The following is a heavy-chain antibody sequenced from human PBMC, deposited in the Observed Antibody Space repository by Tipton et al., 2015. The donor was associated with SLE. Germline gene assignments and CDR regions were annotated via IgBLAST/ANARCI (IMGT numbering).Heavy chain of an antibody. CDR1: GFSFSDYE. V-gene: IGHV3-9*01. CDR2: ISWNSGSI. CDR3: AKRHYDSSGYYYFDY. J-gene: IGHJ4*02. D-gene: IGHD3-22*01. Sequence: SLRLSCAASGFSFSDYEMNWVRQAPGKGLEWVSGISWNSGSIGYADSVKGRFTISRDNAKNSLYLQMNSLRAEDTALYYCAKRHYDSSGYYYFDYWGQGTLVTVSS.